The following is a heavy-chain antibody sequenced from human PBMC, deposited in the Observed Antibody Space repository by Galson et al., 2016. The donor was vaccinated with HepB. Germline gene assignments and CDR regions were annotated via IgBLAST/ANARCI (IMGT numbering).Heavy chain of an antibody. CDR1: GFTFSSDA. CDR2: ISASGAGT. J-gene: IGHJ4*02. D-gene: IGHD4-17*01. Sequence: SLRLSCAASGFTFSSDAMSWARQAPEKGLEWVSGISASGAGTYYADSVKGRFTISRDNAKNSLYLQMNRLRAEDTAVYYCAKKWSYGDYSFCDYWGQGTLVTVSS. CDR3: AKKWSYGDYSFCDY. V-gene: IGHV3-23*01.